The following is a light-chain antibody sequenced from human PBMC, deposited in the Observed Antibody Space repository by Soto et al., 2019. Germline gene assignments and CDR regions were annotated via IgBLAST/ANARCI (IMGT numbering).Light chain of an antibody. Sequence: QSVLTQPPSASGTPGQRVTIYCSGSSSNIGSNTVNWYQQLPGTAPKLLIYRNNQRPSGVPDRFSGSKSGTSASLAISGLQSEDEADYYCAAWDDSLNGVVFCGGTQLTVL. J-gene: IGLJ2*01. CDR1: SSNIGSNT. V-gene: IGLV1-44*01. CDR3: AAWDDSLNGVV. CDR2: RNN.